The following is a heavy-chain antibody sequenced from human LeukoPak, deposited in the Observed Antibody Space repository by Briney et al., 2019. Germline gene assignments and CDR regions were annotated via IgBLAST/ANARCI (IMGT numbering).Heavy chain of an antibody. Sequence: GASVKVSCKVSGYTLTELSMHWVRQAPGQGLEWMGWINPNSGGTNYAQKFQGRVTMTRDTSISTACMELSRLRSDDTAVYYCARVRQWLVKRGYYYGMDVWGQGTTVTVSS. CDR1: GYTLTELS. V-gene: IGHV1-2*02. J-gene: IGHJ6*02. CDR2: INPNSGGT. D-gene: IGHD6-19*01. CDR3: ARVRQWLVKRGYYYGMDV.